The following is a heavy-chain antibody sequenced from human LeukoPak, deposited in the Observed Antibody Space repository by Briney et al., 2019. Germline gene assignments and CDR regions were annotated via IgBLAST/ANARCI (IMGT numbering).Heavy chain of an antibody. Sequence: GGSLRLSCAASGFTFSSYWMHWVRQAPGKGLVWVSRINSDGDGSSTSYADSVKVRFTISRDNAKNTLYLQMNSLRAENTAVYYCXXXXXRAXXXYXGQGTLVTVSS. J-gene: IGHJ4*02. CDR2: INSDGDGSST. V-gene: IGHV3-74*01. CDR3: XXXXXRAXXXY. CDR1: GFTFSSYW. D-gene: IGHD5-24*01.